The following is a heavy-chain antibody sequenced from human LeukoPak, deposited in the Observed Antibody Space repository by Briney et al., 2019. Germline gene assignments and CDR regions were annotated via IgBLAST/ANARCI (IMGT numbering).Heavy chain of an antibody. J-gene: IGHJ3*02. CDR2: IYTSGST. V-gene: IGHV4-4*09. CDR1: GSISSYY. D-gene: IGHD2-2*01. CDR3: ARQKCTSTSCLTKNAFDI. Sequence: SETLSLTCTVSGSISSYYWSWIRQPPGKGLEWIGYIYTSGSTNYNPSLKSRVTISVDTSKNQFSLDLSSVTAADTAVYYCARQKCTSTSCLTKNAFDIWGQGTMVTVTS.